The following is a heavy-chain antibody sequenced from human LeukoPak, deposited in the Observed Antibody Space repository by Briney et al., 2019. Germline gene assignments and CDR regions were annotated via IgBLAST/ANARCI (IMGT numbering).Heavy chain of an antibody. CDR1: GGSISSSSYY. V-gene: IGHV4-39*01. CDR2: IYYSGST. J-gene: IGHJ5*02. CDR3: ARQSSAYYDFPYWFDP. Sequence: SETLSLTCTVSGGSISSSSYYWGWIRQPPGKGLEWIGSIYYSGSTYYNPSLKSRVTISVDTSKNQFSLKLSSVTAADTAVYYCARQSSAYYDFPYWFDPWGQGTLVTVSS. D-gene: IGHD3-3*01.